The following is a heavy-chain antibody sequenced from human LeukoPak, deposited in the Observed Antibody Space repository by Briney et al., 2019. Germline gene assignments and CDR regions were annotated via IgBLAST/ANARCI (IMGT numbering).Heavy chain of an antibody. Sequence: SETLSLTCTVSGGSISSYYWSWIRQPPGKGLEWIGYIYYSGSTNYNPSLKSRVTISVDTSKNQFFLKLSSVTAADTAVYYCARDRSEGYYFDYWGQGTLVTVSS. V-gene: IGHV4-59*01. J-gene: IGHJ4*02. CDR1: GGSISSYY. CDR3: ARDRSEGYYFDY. CDR2: IYYSGST.